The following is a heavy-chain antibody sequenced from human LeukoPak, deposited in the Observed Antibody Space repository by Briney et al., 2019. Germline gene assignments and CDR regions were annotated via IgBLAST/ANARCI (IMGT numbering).Heavy chain of an antibody. CDR1: GCSISSGYY. D-gene: IGHD3-10*01. J-gene: IGHJ4*02. CDR2: IYHSGST. Sequence: SETLSLTCTVSGCSISSGYYWGWIRQPPGKGLEWIGNIYHSGSTYYNPSLKSRVTISVDTSKNQFSLKMRFVTAADTAVYYCAKDLNYYASGNLFDYWGQGTLVTVSS. CDR3: AKDLNYYASGNLFDY. V-gene: IGHV4-38-2*02.